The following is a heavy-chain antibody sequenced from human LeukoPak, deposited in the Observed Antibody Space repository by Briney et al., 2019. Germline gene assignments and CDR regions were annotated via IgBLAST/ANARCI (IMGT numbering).Heavy chain of an antibody. D-gene: IGHD3-22*01. CDR2: IYYSGTT. CDR3: ARMIGDDAFDI. Sequence: PGGSLGLSCAASGFTFSTYAMTWVRQPPGKGLEWIGTIYYSGTTYYNPSLKSRVTISVDTSRNQFSLKLSSVTATDTAVYYCARMIGDDAFDIWGQGTMVTVSS. J-gene: IGHJ3*02. V-gene: IGHV4-39*01. CDR1: GFTFSTYA.